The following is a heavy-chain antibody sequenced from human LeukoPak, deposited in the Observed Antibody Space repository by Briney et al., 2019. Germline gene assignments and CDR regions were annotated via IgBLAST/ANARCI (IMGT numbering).Heavy chain of an antibody. V-gene: IGHV4-34*01. CDR2: INHSGST. CDR1: GGSFSGYY. Sequence: PSETLSLTCAVYGGSFSGYYWSWIRQPPGKGLEWIGEINHSGSTNYNPSLKSRVTISVDTSKNQFSLKLSSVTAADTAVYYCARARGSYCSSTSCYKGVGEDYYYYYMDVWGKGTTVTVSS. CDR3: ARARGSYCSSTSCYKGVGEDYYYYYMDV. J-gene: IGHJ6*03. D-gene: IGHD2-2*02.